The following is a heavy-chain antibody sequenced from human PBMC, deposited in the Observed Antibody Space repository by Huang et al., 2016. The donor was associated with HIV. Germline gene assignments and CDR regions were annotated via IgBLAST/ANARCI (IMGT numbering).Heavy chain of an antibody. Sequence: QLQLQESGPGQVKPSETLSLTCTVSGDFISSTNYYWGWIRQSPGEGVEWVGSVYQSGSTNYNPSLKSRVTVAVDTLRNQFSLRLNSVTAADTAVYYCASQHIGAAATWCWGRGTQVAVSS. CDR2: VYQSGST. V-gene: IGHV4-39*01. J-gene: IGHJ4*02. CDR3: ASQHIGAAATWC. D-gene: IGHD6-13*01. CDR1: GDFISSTNYY.